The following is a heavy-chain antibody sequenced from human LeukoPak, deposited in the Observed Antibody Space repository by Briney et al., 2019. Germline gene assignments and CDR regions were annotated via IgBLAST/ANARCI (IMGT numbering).Heavy chain of an antibody. CDR1: GYTFITYR. Sequence: ASVKVSCKASGYTFITYRISWVRQAPGQGLEWMGWSSAYNGNTNYAQKLQGRVTMTTDTSTSTAYMELRSLRSDDTAVYYCARDLGLSSQPNIVVVPAARPRGWFDPWGQGTLVTVSS. V-gene: IGHV1-18*04. CDR3: ARDLGLSSQPNIVVVPAARPRGWFDP. CDR2: SSAYNGNT. D-gene: IGHD2-2*01. J-gene: IGHJ5*02.